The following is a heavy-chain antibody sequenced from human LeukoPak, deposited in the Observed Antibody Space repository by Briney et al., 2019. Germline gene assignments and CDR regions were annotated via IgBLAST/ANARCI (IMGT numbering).Heavy chain of an antibody. CDR1: GFTFSSYS. CDR2: ISSSSSTI. V-gene: IGHV3-48*01. D-gene: IGHD1-26*01. Sequence: GGSLRLSCAASGFTFSSYSMNWVRQAPGKGLEWVSYISSSSSTIYYADSVKGRFTISRDNAKNSLYLQMNSLRAEDTAVYYCARDGSLEHFDCWGQGTLVTVSS. J-gene: IGHJ4*02. CDR3: ARDGSLEHFDC.